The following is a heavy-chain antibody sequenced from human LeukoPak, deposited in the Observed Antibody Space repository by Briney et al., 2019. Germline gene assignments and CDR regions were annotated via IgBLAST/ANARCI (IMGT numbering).Heavy chain of an antibody. CDR1: GGSISGYY. CDR2: IYCSGST. J-gene: IGHJ4*02. V-gene: IGHV4-59*01. D-gene: IGHD7-27*01. CDR3: ARAWGFFDY. Sequence: ASETLSLTCTVSGGSISGYYWNWIRQPPGKGLEWIGHIYCSGSTNYNPSLKSRVTISVDTSKTQFSLKLSSVTAADTAVYYCARAWGFFDYWGQGTLVTVSS.